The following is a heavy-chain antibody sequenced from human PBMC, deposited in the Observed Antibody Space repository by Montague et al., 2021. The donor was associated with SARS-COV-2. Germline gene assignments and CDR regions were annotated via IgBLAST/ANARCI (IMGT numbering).Heavy chain of an antibody. CDR3: AKCTHYYASGTYYNTYYFDH. V-gene: IGHV3-23*01. J-gene: IGHJ4*02. D-gene: IGHD3-10*01. Sequence: SLRLSCAASGFPFSNYGMSLFRQAPGKGLEWVSLISDTGANTHYADSVKGRFTISRDNSKNTVLLQMNSLRAEDTAVYYCAKCTHYYASGTYYNTYYFDHWGQGTLVTVSS. CDR1: GFPFSNYG. CDR2: ISDTGANT.